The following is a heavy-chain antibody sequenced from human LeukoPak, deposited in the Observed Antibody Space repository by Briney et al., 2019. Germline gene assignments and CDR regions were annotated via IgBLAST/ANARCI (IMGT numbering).Heavy chain of an antibody. CDR1: GYSFTSYW. D-gene: IGHD3-22*01. CDR2: IYPGDSDT. Sequence: PGESLKISCKGSGYSFTSYWIGWVRQTPGKGLEWMGIIYPGDSDTRYSPSFQGQVTISADKSISTAYLQWSSLKASDTAMYYCARHRRDYYDSSGYQRVYFDYWGQGTLVTVSS. J-gene: IGHJ4*02. V-gene: IGHV5-51*01. CDR3: ARHRRDYYDSSGYQRVYFDY.